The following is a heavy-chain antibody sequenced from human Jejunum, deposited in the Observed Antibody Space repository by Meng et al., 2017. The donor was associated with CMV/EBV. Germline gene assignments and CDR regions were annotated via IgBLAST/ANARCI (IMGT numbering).Heavy chain of an antibody. CDR3: AREAYCSFTSCYAIDY. D-gene: IGHD2-2*01. CDR1: GYTFSDHY. CDR2: INPNSGGT. V-gene: IGHV1-2*02. J-gene: IGHJ4*01. Sequence: QGQRVQLGAEVKKPGASVKVSCKASGYTFSDHYMHWVRQAPGQGLEWMGWINPNSGGTNYAQKFQGRVTMTSDTSIDTAYMDLSSLTSDDTAVYYCAREAYCSFTSCYAIDYWGHGTLVTVSS.